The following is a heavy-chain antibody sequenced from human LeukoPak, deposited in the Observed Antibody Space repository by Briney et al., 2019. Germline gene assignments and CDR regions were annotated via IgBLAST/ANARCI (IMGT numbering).Heavy chain of an antibody. Sequence: GGSLRLSCAASGFAVSSNYMSWVRQAPGKGLEWVSVIYSGGSTYYADSVKGRFTISRDNSKNTLYLQMNSLRAEDTAVYYCAKDATYSSSEFDYWGQGTLVTVSS. CDR2: IYSGGST. CDR1: GFAVSSNY. J-gene: IGHJ4*02. CDR3: AKDATYSSSEFDY. V-gene: IGHV3-53*01. D-gene: IGHD6-6*01.